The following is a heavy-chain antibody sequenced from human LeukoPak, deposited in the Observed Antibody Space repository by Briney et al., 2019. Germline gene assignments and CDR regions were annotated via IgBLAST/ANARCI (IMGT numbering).Heavy chain of an antibody. D-gene: IGHD3-16*01. Sequence: ASVKVSCKASGYTFTSYYIHWVRQAPGQGLEWMGIINPSDGSTSYEQKFQGRVTITRDTSTSTVYMELSSLRSEDTAVHYCARDWGSLTWIYDHWGQGTLVTVSS. CDR2: INPSDGST. CDR3: ARDWGSLTWIYDH. J-gene: IGHJ4*02. CDR1: GYTFTSYY. V-gene: IGHV1-46*01.